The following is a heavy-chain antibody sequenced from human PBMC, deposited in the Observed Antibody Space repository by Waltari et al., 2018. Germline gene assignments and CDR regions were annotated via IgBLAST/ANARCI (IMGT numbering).Heavy chain of an antibody. J-gene: IGHJ6*02. Sequence: QVQLQQWGAGLLKPSETLSLTCVVYGGSFSGYYWSWVRQPPGKGLEWIGEINTSGSTNYNPSLKSRITMSVDTSNQFSLKRSSVTAADTAVYYCARGPPGYSSGWYGLDVWGQGTTVTVSS. V-gene: IGHV4-34*01. CDR1: GGSFSGYY. CDR3: ARGPPGYSSGWYGLDV. CDR2: INTSGST. D-gene: IGHD6-19*01.